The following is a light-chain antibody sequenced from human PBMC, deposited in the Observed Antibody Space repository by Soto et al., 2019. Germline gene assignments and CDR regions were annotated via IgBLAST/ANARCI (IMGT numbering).Light chain of an antibody. Sequence: DIQLTQSPSSLSASVGDRVTITCRASETMARYLNWYQQKPGKAPNLLIYAASTLKSGFPSRFSGTGSGTDFTLTISRLQPEDFATYYCQQTYNPPRTFGQGTKVDIK. CDR2: AAS. J-gene: IGKJ1*01. CDR1: ETMARY. CDR3: QQTYNPPRT. V-gene: IGKV1-39*01.